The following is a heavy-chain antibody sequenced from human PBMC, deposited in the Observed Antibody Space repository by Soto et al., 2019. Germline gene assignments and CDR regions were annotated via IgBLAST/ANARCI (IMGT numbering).Heavy chain of an antibody. CDR2: ISSTTNYI. CDR1: GFTFTRYS. J-gene: IGHJ4*02. CDR3: ARESEDLTSNFDY. V-gene: IGHV3-21*06. Sequence: GGSVRLSCAASGFTFTRYSMNWVRQAPGKGLEWVSSISSTTNYIYYGDSMKGRFTNSRDNAKNSLYLEMNSLRAEDTAVYYCARESEDLTSNFDYWGQGTLVTVSS.